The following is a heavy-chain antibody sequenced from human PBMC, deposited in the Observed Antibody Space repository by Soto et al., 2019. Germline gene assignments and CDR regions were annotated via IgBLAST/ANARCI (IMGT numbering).Heavy chain of an antibody. CDR2: IYYSGST. CDR3: ARDEYGSGSFDY. Sequence: PSETLSLTCTVSGGSISSYDWSWIRQPPGKGLEWIGYIYYSGSTNYNPSLKSRVTISVDTSKNQFSLKLSSVTAADTAVYYCARDEYGSGSFDYWGQGTLVTVSS. V-gene: IGHV4-59*01. CDR1: GGSISSYD. J-gene: IGHJ4*02. D-gene: IGHD3-10*01.